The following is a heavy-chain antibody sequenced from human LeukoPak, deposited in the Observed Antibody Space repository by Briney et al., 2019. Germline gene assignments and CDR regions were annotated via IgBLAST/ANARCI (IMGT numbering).Heavy chain of an antibody. CDR3: ARDYKWELRYFDY. CDR2: IYYSGST. CDR1: AGSVSSYY. D-gene: IGHD1-26*01. Sequence: PSETLSLTCNVSAGSVSSYYWSWIRQPPGKGLEWIGFIYYSGSTNYNPSLQSRVTISVDTSKNQFSMKLSSVTAEDTAVYYCARDYKWELRYFDYWGHGTLVTVSP. V-gene: IGHV4-59*02. J-gene: IGHJ4*01.